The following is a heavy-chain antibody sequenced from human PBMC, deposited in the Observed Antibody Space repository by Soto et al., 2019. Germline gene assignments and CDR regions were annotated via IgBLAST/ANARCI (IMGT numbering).Heavy chain of an antibody. D-gene: IGHD3-10*01. J-gene: IGHJ4*02. Sequence: ASVKVSCKASGYTFTSYGISWVRQAPGQGLEWMGWISAYNGNTNYAQKLQGRVTMTTDTSTSTAYMELRSLRSDDTAVYYCARSRSMVRGVIDRFDYWGQGTLVTVS. CDR3: ARSRSMVRGVIDRFDY. CDR2: ISAYNGNT. CDR1: GYTFTSYG. V-gene: IGHV1-18*01.